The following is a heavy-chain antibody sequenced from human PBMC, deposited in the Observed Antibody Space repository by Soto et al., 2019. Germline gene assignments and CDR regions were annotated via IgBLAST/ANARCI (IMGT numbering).Heavy chain of an antibody. CDR3: AREVRGWAFDY. CDR2: INPSGGST. J-gene: IGHJ4*02. CDR1: GYTFTSYH. Sequence: GASVKVSCKASGYTFTSYHMHWVRQAPGQGLEWMGIINPSGGSTSYAQKFQGRVTMSRDTSTSTLYMELSSLRSEDTAVYYCAREVRGWAFDYWGQGTLVTVSS. V-gene: IGHV1-46*01. D-gene: IGHD6-19*01.